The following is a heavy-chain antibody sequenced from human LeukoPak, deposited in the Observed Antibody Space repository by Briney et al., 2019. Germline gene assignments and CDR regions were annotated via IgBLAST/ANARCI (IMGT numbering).Heavy chain of an antibody. CDR1: GFTVSSNY. CDR3: AKDMGNYDFWSGLISTETFDAFDI. D-gene: IGHD3-3*01. J-gene: IGHJ3*02. CDR2: IYSGGST. Sequence: PGGSLRLSRAASGFTVSSNYMSWVRQAPGKGLEWVSVIYSGGSTKYADSVKGRFTISRDNSKNTLYLQMNSLRAEDTAVYYCAKDMGNYDFWSGLISTETFDAFDIWGQGTMVTVSS. V-gene: IGHV3-66*01.